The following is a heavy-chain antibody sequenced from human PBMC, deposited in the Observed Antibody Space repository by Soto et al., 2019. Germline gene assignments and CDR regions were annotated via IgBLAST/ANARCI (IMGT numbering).Heavy chain of an antibody. CDR3: AKNQGVELVQLATVDWFDP. V-gene: IGHV3-23*01. J-gene: IGHJ5*02. CDR1: GFIFENFG. CDR2: ISVSGFKK. D-gene: IGHD1-1*01. Sequence: XGSMRLTFAASGFIFENFGMSWVRQAPGKGLEWISSISVSGFKKYYADSVKGRFTISRDNSKSTVYLELNNLSAEDTAVYHCAKNQGVELVQLATVDWFDPWGQGSVVTVS.